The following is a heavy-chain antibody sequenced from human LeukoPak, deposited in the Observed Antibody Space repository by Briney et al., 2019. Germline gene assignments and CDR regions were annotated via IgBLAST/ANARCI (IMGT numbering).Heavy chain of an antibody. CDR2: ISSSGGST. CDR3: AKGAASRGYTYVAN. CDR1: GFTFSSYA. D-gene: IGHD5-18*01. Sequence: GGSLRLSCAASGFTFSSYAMSWVRQAPGKGLEWVSAISSSGGSTYYADSVKGRFTISRDNSKNTLYLQMNSLRAEDTAVYYCAKGAASRGYTYVANWGQGTLVTVSS. J-gene: IGHJ4*02. V-gene: IGHV3-23*01.